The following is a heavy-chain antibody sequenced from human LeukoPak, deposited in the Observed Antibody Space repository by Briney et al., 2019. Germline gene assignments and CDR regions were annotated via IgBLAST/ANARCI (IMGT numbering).Heavy chain of an antibody. CDR2: ISSSSSYI. D-gene: IGHD3-9*01. V-gene: IGHV3-21*01. Sequence: GGSLRLSCAASGFTFSSYSMNWVRQAPGKGLEWVSSISSSSSYIYYADSVKGRFTISRDNAKNSLYLQMNSLRAEDTAVYYCVRDLGVLRYFDWLPVPFDYWGQGTLVTVSS. CDR3: VRDLGVLRYFDWLPVPFDY. J-gene: IGHJ4*02. CDR1: GFTFSSYS.